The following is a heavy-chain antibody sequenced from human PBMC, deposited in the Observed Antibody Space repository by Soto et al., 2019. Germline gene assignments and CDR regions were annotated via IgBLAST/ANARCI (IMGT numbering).Heavy chain of an antibody. Sequence: PGGSXRLSCAASGFTFSSYWMSWVRQAPGKGLEWVANIKQDGSEKYYVDSVKGRFTISRDNAKNSLYLQMNSLRAEDTAVYYCARVDMDLIQLWLALDYWGQGTLVTVSS. CDR2: IKQDGSEK. V-gene: IGHV3-7*05. CDR3: ARVDMDLIQLWLALDY. J-gene: IGHJ4*02. CDR1: GFTFSSYW. D-gene: IGHD5-18*01.